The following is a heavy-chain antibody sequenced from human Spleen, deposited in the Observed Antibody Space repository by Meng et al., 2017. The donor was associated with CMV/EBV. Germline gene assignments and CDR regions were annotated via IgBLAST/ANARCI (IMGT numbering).Heavy chain of an antibody. Sequence: GGSLRLSCAASGLTYTRYWMSWVRQAPGKGLEWVANIKQDGSEKYFVDSVKGRFTISRDNAKNSLYLQMNSLRTEDTALYYCAKLSDYGDLFDYWGQGTLVTVSS. CDR2: IKQDGSEK. CDR1: GLTYTRYW. CDR3: AKLSDYGDLFDY. D-gene: IGHD4-17*01. J-gene: IGHJ4*02. V-gene: IGHV3-7*03.